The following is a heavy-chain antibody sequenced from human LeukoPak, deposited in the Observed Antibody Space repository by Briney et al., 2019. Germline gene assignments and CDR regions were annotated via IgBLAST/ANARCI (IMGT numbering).Heavy chain of an antibody. D-gene: IGHD2-2*01. CDR3: ARTRIVVVPAAPYYYYYMDV. CDR1: GGSISSYY. V-gene: IGHV4-59*12. CDR2: IYYSGST. Sequence: PSETLSLTCTVSGGSISSYYWSWVRQPPGKGLEWIGYIYYSGSTNYNPSLKSRVTISVDTSKNQFSLKLSSVTAADTAVYYCARTRIVVVPAAPYYYYYMDVWGKGTTVTISS. J-gene: IGHJ6*03.